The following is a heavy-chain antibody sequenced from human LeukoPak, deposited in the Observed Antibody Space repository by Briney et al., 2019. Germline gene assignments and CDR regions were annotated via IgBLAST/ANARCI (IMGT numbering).Heavy chain of an antibody. Sequence: GASVKVSCKASGYTFTSYDINWVRQATGQWLEWMGWMNPNSGNTGYAQKFQGRVTMTRNTSISTAYMELSSLRSEDAAVYYCARDYGGNSDFDYWGQGTLVTVSS. D-gene: IGHD4-23*01. CDR3: ARDYGGNSDFDY. J-gene: IGHJ4*02. V-gene: IGHV1-8*01. CDR2: MNPNSGNT. CDR1: GYTFTSYD.